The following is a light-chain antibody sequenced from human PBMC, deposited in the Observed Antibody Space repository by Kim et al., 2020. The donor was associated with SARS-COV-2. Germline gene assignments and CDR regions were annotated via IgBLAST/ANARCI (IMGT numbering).Light chain of an antibody. CDR3: NSYTTATTWV. J-gene: IGLJ3*02. CDR1: SSDIGRYNY. Sequence: GQSITFSCTGTSSDIGRYNYVSWFQQHPGKAPQLLFYDVDQRPSGVSSRFSGAKSGNTASLTISGLQAEDEADYYCNSYTTATTWVFGGGSRLTVL. CDR2: DVD. V-gene: IGLV2-14*03.